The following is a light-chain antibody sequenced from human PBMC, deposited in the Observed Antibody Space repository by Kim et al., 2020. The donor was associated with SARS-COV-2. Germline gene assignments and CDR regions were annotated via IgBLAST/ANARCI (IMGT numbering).Light chain of an antibody. CDR3: QQYGSQPVT. J-gene: IGKJ1*01. Sequence: FPGERATLSCRASQSVTSDNLAWYQQKVGQAPRLLFYGASSRATGIPDRFSGSGSGTDFTLTISRLEPEDFAVYYCQQYGSQPVTFGQGTKVDIK. CDR1: QSVTSDN. CDR2: GAS. V-gene: IGKV3-20*01.